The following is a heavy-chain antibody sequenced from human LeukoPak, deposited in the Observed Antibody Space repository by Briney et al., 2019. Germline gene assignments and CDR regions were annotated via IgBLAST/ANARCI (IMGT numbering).Heavy chain of an antibody. CDR1: GGSISGGSYY. Sequence: SQTLSLTCTVSGGSISGGSYYWSWIRQPAGKGLEWIGRIYASGTTTYNPSLKSRVSISLGTSKNQFSLKLSSMTAADTAVYYCARVVPVWGAAADTMMHVFDIWGQGTMVIVSS. V-gene: IGHV4-61*02. CDR2: IYASGTT. J-gene: IGHJ3*02. D-gene: IGHD6-13*01. CDR3: ARVVPVWGAAADTMMHVFDI.